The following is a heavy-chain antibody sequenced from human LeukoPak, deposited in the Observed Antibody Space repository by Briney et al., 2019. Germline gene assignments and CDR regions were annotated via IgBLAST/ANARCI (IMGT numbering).Heavy chain of an antibody. V-gene: IGHV4-30-4*01. Sequence: TSQTLSLTCTVSGGSISSGDYYWSWIRQPPGKGLEWIGYMYYSGSTHYNPSLKSRVTISVDTSKNQFSLKLSSVTAADTAVYYCARPYYYDSRIDPWGQGTLVTVSS. CDR3: ARPYYYDSRIDP. CDR1: GGSISSGDYY. CDR2: MYYSGST. J-gene: IGHJ5*02. D-gene: IGHD3-22*01.